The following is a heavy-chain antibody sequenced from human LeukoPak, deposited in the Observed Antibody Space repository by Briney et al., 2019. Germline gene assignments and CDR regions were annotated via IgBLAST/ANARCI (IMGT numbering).Heavy chain of an antibody. CDR3: ATYDILTGYYSIH. D-gene: IGHD3-9*01. CDR1: GFTVSSNY. CDR2: IYSGGST. Sequence: GGSLRLSCAASGFTVSSNYMSWVRQAPGKGLEWVSVIYSGGSTYYADSVKGRFTISRDNSKDTPYLQMNSLRAEDTAVYYCATYDILTGYYSIHWGQGTLVTVSS. V-gene: IGHV3-66*01. J-gene: IGHJ4*02.